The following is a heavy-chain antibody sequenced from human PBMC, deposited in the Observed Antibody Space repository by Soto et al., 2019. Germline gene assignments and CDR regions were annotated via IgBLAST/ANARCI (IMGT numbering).Heavy chain of an antibody. CDR1: GFTFSSYG. V-gene: IGHV3-33*01. CDR3: ARQSFSQRDYYYYYGMDV. J-gene: IGHJ6*02. CDR2: IWYDGSNK. Sequence: GGSLRLSCAASGFTFSSYGMHWVRQAPGKGLEWVAVIWYDGSNKYYADSVKGRFTISRDNSKNTLYLQMNSLRAEDTAVYYCARQSFSQRDYYYYYGMDVWGQGTTVTVSS.